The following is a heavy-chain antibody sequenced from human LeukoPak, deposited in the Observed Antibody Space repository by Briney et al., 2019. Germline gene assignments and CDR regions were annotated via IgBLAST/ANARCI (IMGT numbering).Heavy chain of an antibody. CDR1: GGSISSYY. J-gene: IGHJ6*03. CDR3: ARAAAPGLYYYYYMDV. V-gene: IGHV4-4*07. CDR2: IYTSGGT. D-gene: IGHD6-13*01. Sequence: SETLSLTRTVSGGSISSYYWSWIRQPAGKGLEWIGRIYTSGGTNYNPSLKSRVTMSVDTSKNQFSLKLSSVTAADTAVYYCARAAAPGLYYYYYMDVWGKGTTVTVSS.